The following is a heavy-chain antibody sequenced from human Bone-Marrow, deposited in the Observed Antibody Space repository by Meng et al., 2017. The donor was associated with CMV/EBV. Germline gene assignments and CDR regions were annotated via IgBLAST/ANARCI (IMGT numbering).Heavy chain of an antibody. CDR1: GFTFSSYA. D-gene: IGHD2-2*02. Sequence: GGSLRLSCAASGFTFSSYAMHWVRQAPGKGLEWVAVISYDGSNKYYADSVKGRFTISRDNSKNTLYLQMNSLRAEDTAVYYCARDPAFLLPAAIVSMVSRFDPWGQGTRVTVSS. CDR3: ARDPAFLLPAAIVSMVSRFDP. V-gene: IGHV3-30-3*01. J-gene: IGHJ5*02. CDR2: ISYDGSNK.